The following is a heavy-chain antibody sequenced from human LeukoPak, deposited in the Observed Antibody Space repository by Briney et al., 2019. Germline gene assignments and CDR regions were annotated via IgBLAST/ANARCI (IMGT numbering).Heavy chain of an antibody. CDR1: GFTFSSYA. CDR3: VKDRWVDY. J-gene: IGHJ4*02. D-gene: IGHD4-23*01. Sequence: GGSLRLSCAASGFTFSSYAMSWVRQAPGKGLEYVSSISSEGGTTYYADSVKGRFTISRDNSKNTLYLQMSSLRTEDTAVYYCVKDRWVDYWGQGTLVTVSS. CDR2: ISSEGGTT. V-gene: IGHV3-64D*06.